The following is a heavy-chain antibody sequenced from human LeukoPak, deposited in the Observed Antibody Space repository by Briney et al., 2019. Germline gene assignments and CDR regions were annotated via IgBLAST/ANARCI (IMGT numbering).Heavy chain of an antibody. V-gene: IGHV3-30*18. CDR2: ISYDGSNK. CDR3: AKEYTPNYYYDSSGYYDY. Sequence: GRSLRLSCAASGFTFSSYGMHWVRQAPGKGLEWVAVISYDGSNKYYADSVKGRFTISRDNSKNTLYPQMTSLTAEDTAVYYCAKEYTPNYYYDSSGYYDYWGQGTLVTVSS. D-gene: IGHD3-22*01. J-gene: IGHJ4*02. CDR1: GFTFSSYG.